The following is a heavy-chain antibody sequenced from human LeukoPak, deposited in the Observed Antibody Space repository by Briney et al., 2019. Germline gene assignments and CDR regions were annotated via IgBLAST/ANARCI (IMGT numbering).Heavy chain of an antibody. D-gene: IGHD5-12*01. V-gene: IGHV4-4*07. Sequence: SETLSLTCTVSGDSLSSYYWSWIRQPAGNRLEWIGRISTSGSARYNPSLKSRVTLSIDTSKNQISLNVKSVTAADTAVYYCTGESYRTSFLFDLWGQGTLVTVSS. CDR1: GDSLSSYY. CDR3: TGESYRTSFLFDL. CDR2: ISTSGSA. J-gene: IGHJ4*02.